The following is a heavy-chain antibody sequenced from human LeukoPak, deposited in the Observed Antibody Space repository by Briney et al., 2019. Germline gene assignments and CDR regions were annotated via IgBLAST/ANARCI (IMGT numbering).Heavy chain of an antibody. Sequence: ASVKVSCKASGYTFTSYYMHWVRQAPGQGLEWMGIINPSGGSTSYAQKFQGRVTMTRDTSTSTVCMELSSLRSEDTAVYYCARVRTGNYYYYGMDVWGQGTTVTVSS. J-gene: IGHJ6*02. CDR2: INPSGGST. V-gene: IGHV1-46*01. CDR3: ARVRTGNYYYYGMDV. CDR1: GYTFTSYY.